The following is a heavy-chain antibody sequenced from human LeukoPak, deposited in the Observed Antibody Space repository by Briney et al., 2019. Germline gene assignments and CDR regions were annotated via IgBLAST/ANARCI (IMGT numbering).Heavy chain of an antibody. CDR3: ARDQPYSGSYYPTYYYGMDV. V-gene: IGHV3-48*01. CDR1: GFTFSSYS. Sequence: PGGSLRLSCAASGFTFSSYSMNWVRQAPGKGLEWVSYISSSSSTIYYADSVKGRFTISRDNAKNSLYLQMNSLRAEDTVVYYCARDQPYSGSYYPTYYYGMDVWGQGTTVTVSS. CDR2: ISSSSSTI. J-gene: IGHJ6*02. D-gene: IGHD1-26*01.